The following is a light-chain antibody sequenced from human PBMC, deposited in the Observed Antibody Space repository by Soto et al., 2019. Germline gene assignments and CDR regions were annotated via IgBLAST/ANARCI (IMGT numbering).Light chain of an antibody. CDR2: EVS. V-gene: IGLV2-8*01. CDR1: SSDVGGYKY. J-gene: IGLJ1*01. Sequence: QSVLTQPPSASGSPGQSVTISCTGTSSDVGGYKYVSWYQQHPGKVPKLMIYEVSKRPSGVPDRFSGSKSGNTASLTVSGIQAEDEADYYCSSYAGSNTDYVFGTGTKVTVL. CDR3: SSYAGSNTDYV.